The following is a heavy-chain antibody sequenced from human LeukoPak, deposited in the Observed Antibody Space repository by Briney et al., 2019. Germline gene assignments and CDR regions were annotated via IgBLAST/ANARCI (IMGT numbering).Heavy chain of an antibody. Sequence: GGSLRLSCAASGFTFNTFNMNWVRQAPGKGLEWVSSITSGGDYIYYADSVEGQFTTSRDNAKNSLSLQLNSLRVEDTAVYYCARGHYDVLAASYKWTPDYWGQGTLVTVSS. D-gene: IGHD3-9*01. CDR2: ITSGGDYI. CDR3: ARGHYDVLAASYKWTPDY. V-gene: IGHV3-21*01. J-gene: IGHJ4*02. CDR1: GFTFNTFN.